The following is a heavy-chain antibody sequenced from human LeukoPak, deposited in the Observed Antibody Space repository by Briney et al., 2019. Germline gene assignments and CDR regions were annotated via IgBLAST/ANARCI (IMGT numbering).Heavy chain of an antibody. J-gene: IGHJ5*02. CDR1: GFTFSSYA. CDR3: AKDRYYYGSGPSSWSWFDP. D-gene: IGHD3-10*01. Sequence: GGSLRLSCAASGFTFSSYAMTWVRQAPGKGLEWVSAISGSGGSTYYADSVEGRFTISSDNSKNTLYLQMNSLRADDTAVYYCAKDRYYYGSGPSSWSWFDPWGQGTLVTVSS. V-gene: IGHV3-23*01. CDR2: ISGSGGST.